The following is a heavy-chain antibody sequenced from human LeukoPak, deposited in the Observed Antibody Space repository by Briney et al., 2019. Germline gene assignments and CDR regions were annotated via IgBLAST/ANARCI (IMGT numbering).Heavy chain of an antibody. D-gene: IGHD3-10*01. CDR2: MNIDGSEK. J-gene: IGHJ6*02. CDR1: GFTFSNYW. V-gene: IGHV3-7*01. Sequence: GGSLRLSCAASGFTFSNYWMGWVRQAPGKRLEWVANMNIDGSEKYYADSVKGRFTISRDNAKNSLYLQMNGLRAEDTAVYYCARATGSYYGMDVWGQGTTVTVSS. CDR3: ARATGSYYGMDV.